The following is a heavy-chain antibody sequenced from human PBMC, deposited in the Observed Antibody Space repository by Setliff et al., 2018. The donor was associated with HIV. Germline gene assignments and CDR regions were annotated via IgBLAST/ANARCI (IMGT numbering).Heavy chain of an antibody. CDR2: IYYSGST. D-gene: IGHD4-17*01. CDR1: GGSISSGSSF. CDR3: ARQKTVTTYFDY. V-gene: IGHV4-39*01. J-gene: IGHJ4*02. Sequence: SETLSLTCTVSGGSISSGSSFWGWIRQPPGKGLEWIGSIYYSGSTYYNPSLQSRVTISVDTSKNQFSLKLSSVTAADTAVYYCARQKTVTTYFDYWGQGTLVTVSS.